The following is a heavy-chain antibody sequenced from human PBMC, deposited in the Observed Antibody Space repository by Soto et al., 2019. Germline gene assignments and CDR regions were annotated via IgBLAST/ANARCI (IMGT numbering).Heavy chain of an antibody. V-gene: IGHV1-18*01. CDR2: ISPYNGNT. CDR3: ARTVGAMTRWCDP. J-gene: IGHJ5*02. CDR1: GYTFTTYG. Sequence: QVQLVQSGAEVKKSGASVKVSCKASGYTFTTYGISWVRQAPGQGLEWMGWISPYNGNTNYAHKLQCRVTMTTDTSTSTAYMELRTLSSDATAVYYGARTVGAMTRWCDPGAEGTQVTVSS. D-gene: IGHD1-26*01.